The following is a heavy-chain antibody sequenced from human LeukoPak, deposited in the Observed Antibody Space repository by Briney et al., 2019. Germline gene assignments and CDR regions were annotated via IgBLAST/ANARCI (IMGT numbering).Heavy chain of an antibody. CDR3: ARDPGEWLLLDAAFDI. V-gene: IGHV1-46*01. Sequence: GASVKVSCKASGYTFTGYYMHWVRQAPGQGLQWMGMINPSGGSTSYAQKFQGRVTMTRDMSTSTVYMELSSLRSEDTAVYYCARDPGEWLLLDAAFDIWGQGTMVTISS. D-gene: IGHD3-22*01. J-gene: IGHJ3*02. CDR1: GYTFTGYY. CDR2: INPSGGST.